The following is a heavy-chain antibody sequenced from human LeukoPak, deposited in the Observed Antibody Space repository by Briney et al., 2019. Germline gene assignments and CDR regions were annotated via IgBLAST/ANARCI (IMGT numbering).Heavy chain of an antibody. D-gene: IGHD3-16*02. CDR3: GRLLRRAIVLWGVYYYVMDV. V-gene: IGHV3-11*04. J-gene: IGHJ6*04. Sequence: GCALRLSYAACGWSFHNYSMRWVGPAAGRGLKWVTAISGFGRSIFYADSVKRRFTISRDHAKSSLYLQTNSPKAEDTAVYCCGRLLRRAIVLWGVYYYVMDVGGKETTVTVS. CDR1: GWSFHNYS. CDR2: ISGFGRSI.